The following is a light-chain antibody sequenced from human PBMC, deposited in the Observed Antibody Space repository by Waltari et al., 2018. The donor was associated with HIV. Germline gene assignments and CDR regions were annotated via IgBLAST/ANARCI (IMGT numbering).Light chain of an antibody. V-gene: IGLV2-8*01. CDR3: SSYAGGNNLV. Sequence: QSALTQPPSASGSPGQSVPISCTGTRSDVGGYNFVSWYQQHPGKAPKPMIFEVTKRPSGVPARFSGSKTGNTASLTVSGLQADDEADYYCSSYAGGNNLVFGGGTKLTVL. CDR2: EVT. J-gene: IGLJ2*01. CDR1: RSDVGGYNF.